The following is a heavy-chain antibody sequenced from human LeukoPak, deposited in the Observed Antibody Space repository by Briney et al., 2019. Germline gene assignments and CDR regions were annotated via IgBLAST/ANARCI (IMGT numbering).Heavy chain of an antibody. J-gene: IGHJ4*02. V-gene: IGHV4-4*09. D-gene: IGHD3-3*01. CDR1: GGSISSYY. CDR2: IYTSGSA. Sequence: PSETLSLTCTVSGGSISSYYWSWIRQSPGKGLEWIGYIYTSGSAKYNPSLKSRVTISVDTSKNQFSLKLSSVTAADTAVYYCAGYDFWSGYPTVWGQGTLVTVSS. CDR3: AGYDFWSGYPTV.